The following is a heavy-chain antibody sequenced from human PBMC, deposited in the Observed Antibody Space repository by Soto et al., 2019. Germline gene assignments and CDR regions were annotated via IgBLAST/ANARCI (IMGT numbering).Heavy chain of an antibody. CDR1: GYTFTSYG. D-gene: IGHD3-10*01. CDR3: GRVRVRGRAAMVFHYYYFMDV. CDR2: ISAYNGNT. J-gene: IGHJ6*03. V-gene: IGHV1-18*01. Sequence: QVQLVQSGAEVKKPGASVKVSCKASGYTFTSYGISWVRQAPGQGLEWMGWISAYNGNTNYAQKLQGRVAMTTDTSTSTDYMGLRSLRSDDTAVYYCGRVRVRGRAAMVFHYYYFMDVWGKGSTVTVSS.